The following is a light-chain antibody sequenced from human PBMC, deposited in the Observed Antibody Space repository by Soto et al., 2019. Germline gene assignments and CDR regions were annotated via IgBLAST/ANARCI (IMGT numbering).Light chain of an antibody. CDR3: CSYDGSPWV. Sequence: QSALTQPRSVSGSPGQSVTISCTGTSGDVGGYNYVSWYQQHPGKVPKLILYDVTKRPSGVPDRFSGSKSGNTASLTISGLQAEDEADYYCCSYDGSPWVFGGGTKLTVL. J-gene: IGLJ3*02. CDR1: SGDVGGYNY. V-gene: IGLV2-11*01. CDR2: DVT.